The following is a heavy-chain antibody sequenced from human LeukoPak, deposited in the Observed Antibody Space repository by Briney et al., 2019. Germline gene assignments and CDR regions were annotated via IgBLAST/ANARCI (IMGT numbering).Heavy chain of an antibody. CDR3: ARFECSSTSCPNYYYYYGMDV. J-gene: IGHJ6*02. V-gene: IGHV3-21*01. D-gene: IGHD2-2*01. Sequence: TGGSLRLSCAASGFTFSSYSMNWVRQAPGKGLEWVSSISSSSSYIYHADSVKGRFTFSRDNAKNSLYLQMNSLRAEDTAVYYCARFECSSTSCPNYYYYYGMDVWGQGTTVTVSS. CDR1: GFTFSSYS. CDR2: ISSSSSYI.